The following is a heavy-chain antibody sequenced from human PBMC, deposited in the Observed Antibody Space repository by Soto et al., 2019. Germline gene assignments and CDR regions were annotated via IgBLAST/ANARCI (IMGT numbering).Heavy chain of an antibody. D-gene: IGHD1-26*01. CDR1: GFTFSNYA. CDR3: ARDQPGSYTYNWFDP. Sequence: QVQLVESGGGVVQPGRSLSLSCAASGFTFSNYAIHWVRQAPGKGLEWVSVIWSDGSNKYYTDSVKGRFTISRDNSKNTVHLQMNSLRAEDTAVYYCARDQPGSYTYNWFDPWGQGTLVTVSS. CDR2: IWSDGSNK. J-gene: IGHJ5*02. V-gene: IGHV3-33*01.